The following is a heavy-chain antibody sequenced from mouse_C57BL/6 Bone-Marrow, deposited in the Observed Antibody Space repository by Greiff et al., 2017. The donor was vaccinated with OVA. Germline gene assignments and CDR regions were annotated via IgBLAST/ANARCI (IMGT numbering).Heavy chain of an antibody. CDR3: ARYDDGGHY. Sequence: PGQGLEWIGDIYPGSGRTNYNEKFKSKATLTVDTSSSTAYMQLSSLTSEDSAVYYCARYDDGGHYWGQGTTLTVSS. V-gene: IGHV1-55*01. CDR2: IYPGSGRT. D-gene: IGHD2-12*01. J-gene: IGHJ2*01.